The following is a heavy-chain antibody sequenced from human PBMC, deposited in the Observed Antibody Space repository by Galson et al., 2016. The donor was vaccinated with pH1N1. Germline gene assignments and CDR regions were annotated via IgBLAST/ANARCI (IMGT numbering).Heavy chain of an antibody. V-gene: IGHV1-2*06. CDR3: AKASDLSAYDLDYFDY. CDR2: INPNRGVS. J-gene: IGHJ4*02. CDR1: GYTFTSFY. Sequence: SVKVSCKASGYTFTSFYIHWVRQAPGQGLEWMGRINPNRGVSNFAQKFQGRVAMTSDTSISTAYVELSSLRSDDTAFYYCAKASDLSAYDLDYFDYWGQGTLVTVSS. D-gene: IGHD5-12*01.